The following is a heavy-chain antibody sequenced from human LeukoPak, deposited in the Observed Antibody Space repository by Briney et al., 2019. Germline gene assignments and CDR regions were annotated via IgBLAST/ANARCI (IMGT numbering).Heavy chain of an antibody. CDR3: ARGEWSDAFDI. J-gene: IGHJ3*02. CDR1: GGTFSSYA. Sequence: GASVKVSCKASGGTFSSYAISWVRQAPGQGLEWMGGIIPIFGTANYAQKFQGRVTITTDASTSTAYMELSSLRSEDTAVYFCARGEWSDAFDIWGQGTMVTVSS. V-gene: IGHV1-69*05. D-gene: IGHD3-3*01. CDR2: IIPIFGTA.